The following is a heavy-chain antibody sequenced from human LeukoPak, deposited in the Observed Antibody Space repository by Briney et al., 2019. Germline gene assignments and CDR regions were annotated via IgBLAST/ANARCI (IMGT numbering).Heavy chain of an antibody. CDR3: ARDYVETKGFDY. V-gene: IGHV3-30-3*01. Sequence: PGGSLRLSCAASGFTFSSYAMHWVRQAPGKGLEWVAVISYDGSNKHYADSVKGRFTISRDHSKNTLYLQMNSLRAEDTAVYYCARDYVETKGFDYWGQGTLVTVSS. CDR1: GFTFSSYA. J-gene: IGHJ4*02. CDR2: ISYDGSNK. D-gene: IGHD5-24*01.